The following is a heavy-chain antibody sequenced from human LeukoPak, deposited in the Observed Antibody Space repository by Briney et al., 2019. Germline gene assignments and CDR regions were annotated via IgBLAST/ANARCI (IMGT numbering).Heavy chain of an antibody. CDR1: GFTFSDHY. D-gene: IGHD1-26*01. CDR3: ARWELSHDAFDI. CDR2: TRNKANSYTT. J-gene: IGHJ3*02. Sequence: PGGSLRLSCAASGFTFSDHYMDWVRQAPGKGLEWVGRTRNKANSYTTEYAASVKGRFTISRDDSKNSLYLQMNSLKTEDTAVYYCARWELSHDAFDIWGQGTMVTVS. V-gene: IGHV3-72*01.